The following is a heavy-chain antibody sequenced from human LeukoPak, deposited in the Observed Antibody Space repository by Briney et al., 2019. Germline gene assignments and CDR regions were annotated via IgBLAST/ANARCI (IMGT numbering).Heavy chain of an antibody. Sequence: GGSLRLSCAASGFTFSNAWMSWVRQAPGKGLEWVGRIKSKTDGETTDYAAPVKGRFTISRDDSKNTLYLQMNSLKTEDTAVYYCTTDYSKWLAPDYWGQGTLVTVSS. CDR1: GFTFSNAW. CDR2: IKSKTDGETT. J-gene: IGHJ4*02. CDR3: TTDYSKWLAPDY. V-gene: IGHV3-15*01. D-gene: IGHD6-19*01.